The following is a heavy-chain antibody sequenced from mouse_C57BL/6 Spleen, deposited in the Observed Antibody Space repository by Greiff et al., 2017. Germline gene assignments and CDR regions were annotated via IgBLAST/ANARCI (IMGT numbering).Heavy chain of an antibody. V-gene: IGHV6-3*01. CDR1: GFTFSNYW. CDR3: TGPHYYGSSRFDY. CDR2: IRLKSDNYAT. J-gene: IGHJ2*01. Sequence: EVHLVESGGGLVQPGGSMKLSCVASGFTFSNYWMNWVRQSPEKGLEWVAQIRLKSDNYATHYAESVKGRFTISRDDSKSSVYLQMNNLRAEDTGIYYCTGPHYYGSSRFDYWGQGTTLTVSS. D-gene: IGHD1-1*01.